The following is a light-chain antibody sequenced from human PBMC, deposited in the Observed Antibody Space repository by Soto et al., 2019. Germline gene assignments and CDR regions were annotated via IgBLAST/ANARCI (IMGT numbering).Light chain of an antibody. CDR2: EVS. V-gene: IGLV2-8*01. CDR3: SSYAGSTVV. Sequence: QSVLTQPPSASGSPGHSVTISCTGSSSDVGNYNYVSWYQQHPGKAPKLMIYEVSKRPSGVPDRFSGSTSGNTASLTVSGLQAEDEADYFCSSYAGSTVVFGGGTNLTVL. CDR1: SSDVGNYNY. J-gene: IGLJ2*01.